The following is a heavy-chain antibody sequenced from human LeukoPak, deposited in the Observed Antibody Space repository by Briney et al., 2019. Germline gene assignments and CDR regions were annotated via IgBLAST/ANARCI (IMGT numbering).Heavy chain of an antibody. J-gene: IGHJ4*02. CDR2: ISGSGGST. V-gene: IGHV3-23*01. Sequence: GGSLRLSCAASGFTFSSYGMHWVRQAPGKGLEWVSAISGSGGSTYYADSVKGRFTISRDNPKNTLYLQMNSLRAEDTAVYYCAKDGPPYYDILTGYPLNWGQGTLVTVSS. CDR1: GFTFSSYG. D-gene: IGHD3-9*01. CDR3: AKDGPPYYDILTGYPLN.